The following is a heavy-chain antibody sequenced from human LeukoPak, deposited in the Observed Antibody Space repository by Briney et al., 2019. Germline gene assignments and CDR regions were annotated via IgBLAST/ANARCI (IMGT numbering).Heavy chain of an antibody. CDR3: ARGRIAARPCDY. D-gene: IGHD6-6*01. Sequence: GGSLRLSCAASVFTFCSYSMNWVRQAPWKGLEWVSYISSSSSTIYYADSVKGRFTISRDNAKNSLYLQMNSLRAEDTAVYYCARGRIAARPCDYWGQGTLVTVSS. CDR1: VFTFCSYS. CDR2: ISSSSSTI. V-gene: IGHV3-48*01. J-gene: IGHJ4*02.